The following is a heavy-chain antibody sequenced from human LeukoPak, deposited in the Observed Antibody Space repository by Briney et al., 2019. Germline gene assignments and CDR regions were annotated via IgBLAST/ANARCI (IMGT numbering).Heavy chain of an antibody. J-gene: IGHJ5*01. CDR3: ATVRSGTWFDY. V-gene: IGHV3-66*01. D-gene: IGHD6-25*01. CDR1: GLIVSDNF. CDR2: LYSGGST. Sequence: GGSLRLSCAASGLIVSDNFMTWVRQAPGKGLEWVSVLYSGGSTYYADSVKGRFTISRDNSKNTLYLQMDSLRAEDTAVYYCATVRSGTWFDYWGRGTLVTVSS.